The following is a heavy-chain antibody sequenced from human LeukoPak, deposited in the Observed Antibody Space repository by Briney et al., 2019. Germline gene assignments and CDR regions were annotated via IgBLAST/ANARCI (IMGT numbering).Heavy chain of an antibody. V-gene: IGHV3-74*01. J-gene: IGHJ4*02. CDR2: MNNDGSSA. CDR1: GFTFSSYW. Sequence: GGSLRLSCAASGFTFSSYWMYWVRQAPGKGLVWVSRMNNDGSSAIYADSVKGRFTISRDNAKNTLYLQMNSLRAEDTAVYYCARADGSGWLTYWGQGTLVTVSS. CDR3: ARADGSGWLTY. D-gene: IGHD6-19*01.